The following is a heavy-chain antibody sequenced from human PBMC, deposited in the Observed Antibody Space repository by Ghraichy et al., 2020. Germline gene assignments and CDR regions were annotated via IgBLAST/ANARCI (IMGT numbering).Heavy chain of an antibody. CDR3: TTDYDILEEDV. J-gene: IGHJ6*02. Sequence: SQTLSLTCVVYGGSFSGYYWSWIRQPPGKGLEWIGNIDHSGSTNYNPSLKSRVTISVDTSKKQFSLKVKSVTAADTAVYYCTTDYDILEEDVWGQGTTVTVSS. CDR2: IDHSGST. D-gene: IGHD3-9*01. CDR1: GGSFSGYY. V-gene: IGHV4-34*01.